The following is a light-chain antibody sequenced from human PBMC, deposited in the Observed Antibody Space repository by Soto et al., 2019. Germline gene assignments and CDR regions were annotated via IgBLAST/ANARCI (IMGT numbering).Light chain of an antibody. CDR1: SSDVGGYNY. V-gene: IGLV2-14*01. CDR3: SSYTSSSTLMV. J-gene: IGLJ2*01. CDR2: DVS. Sequence: QSALTQPASVSGSPGQSITISCTGTSSDVGGYNYVSWYQQHPGKAPKLMIYDVSNRPSGVSNRFSGSKSGNTASLTISGVLAEEEADYYCSSYTSSSTLMVFGGGTKVTVL.